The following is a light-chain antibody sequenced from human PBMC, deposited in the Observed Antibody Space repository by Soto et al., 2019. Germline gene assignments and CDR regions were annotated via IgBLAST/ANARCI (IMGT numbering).Light chain of an antibody. J-gene: IGKJ4*01. CDR2: GAS. V-gene: IGKV3-15*01. Sequence: ETVMTQSPATLSVSPGERATLSCRASQSVGSNLAWYQQKPGQAPRLLIYGASTRATGIPARFSGSGSGTEFTLTISSLQSEDFAVYYCQQYNQWPLTFGGGTKVEIK. CDR1: QSVGSN. CDR3: QQYNQWPLT.